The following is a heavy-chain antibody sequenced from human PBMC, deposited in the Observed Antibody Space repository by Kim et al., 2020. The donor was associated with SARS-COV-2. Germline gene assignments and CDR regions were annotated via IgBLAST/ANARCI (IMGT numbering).Heavy chain of an antibody. J-gene: IGHJ6*02. CDR2: IWYDGSNK. Sequence: GGSLRLSCAASGFTFSSYGMHWVRQAPGKGLEWVAVIWYDGSNKYYADSVKGRFTISRDNSKNTLYLQMNSLRAEDTAVYYCAKSALWLRGYYGMDVWGQGTTVTVSS. V-gene: IGHV3-33*06. CDR3: AKSALWLRGYYGMDV. D-gene: IGHD5-18*01. CDR1: GFTFSSYG.